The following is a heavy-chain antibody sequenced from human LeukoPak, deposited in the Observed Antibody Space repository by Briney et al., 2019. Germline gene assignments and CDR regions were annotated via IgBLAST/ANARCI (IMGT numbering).Heavy chain of an antibody. V-gene: IGHV4-61*02. J-gene: IGHJ5*02. Sequence: PSETLSLTCTVSGGSISSGSYYWSWIRQPAGKGLEWIGRIYTSGSTNYNPSLKSRVTISVDTSKNQFSLKLSSVTAADTAVYYCAREGRDLCSSSRHDPWGQGTLVTVSS. CDR1: GGSISSGSYY. CDR2: IYTSGST. D-gene: IGHD6-6*01. CDR3: AREGRDLCSSSRHDP.